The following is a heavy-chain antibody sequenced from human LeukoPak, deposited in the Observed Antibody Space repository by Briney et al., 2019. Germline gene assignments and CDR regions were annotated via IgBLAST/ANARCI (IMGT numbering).Heavy chain of an antibody. CDR2: IYNSGST. CDR1: GGSSSAYY. CDR3: ASAFSD. J-gene: IGHJ4*02. Sequence: PSETLSLTCTVSGGSSSAYYYTWIRQPPGKGLEWVGLIYNSGSTNYNPSLKRRVIISAATSKNPFCLKLTSVTAADTAVYYCASAFSDWGQATLVSVSS. D-gene: IGHD3-3*02. V-gene: IGHV4-59*01.